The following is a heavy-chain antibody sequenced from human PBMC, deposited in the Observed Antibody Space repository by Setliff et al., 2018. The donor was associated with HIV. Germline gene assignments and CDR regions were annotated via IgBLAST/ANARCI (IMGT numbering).Heavy chain of an antibody. D-gene: IGHD6-25*01. CDR3: ARSRPYNSALDY. V-gene: IGHV3-66*02. CDR2: IYGSGDT. J-gene: IGHJ4*02. Sequence: TGGSLRLSCAASGFTLSSTYMAWVRQAPGKGLEWVSTIYGSGDTYHADSVKGRFTLSRDTSKNTMYLQMNSLRPDDTAMYYCARSRPYNSALDYWGQGTLVTVSS. CDR1: GFTLSSTY.